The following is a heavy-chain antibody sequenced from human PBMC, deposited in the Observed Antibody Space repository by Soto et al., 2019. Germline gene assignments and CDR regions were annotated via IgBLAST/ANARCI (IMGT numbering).Heavy chain of an antibody. CDR3: ARTWLAGGTPADAFDI. V-gene: IGHV4-38-2*01. CDR1: ASSISSAYF. D-gene: IGHD2-15*01. Sequence: SETLSLTCAVSASSISSAYFWGWIRQPPGKGLEWIATIFHTGGTYYNPSLKSRVTISVDTSNNQFSLRLNSVTAADTALYFCARTWLAGGTPADAFDIWGQGTMVTVS. J-gene: IGHJ3*02. CDR2: IFHTGGT.